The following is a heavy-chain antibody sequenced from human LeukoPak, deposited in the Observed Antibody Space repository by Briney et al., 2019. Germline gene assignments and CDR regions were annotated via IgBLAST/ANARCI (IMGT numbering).Heavy chain of an antibody. J-gene: IGHJ4*02. V-gene: IGHV3-21*01. CDR2: ISSSSSYI. CDR1: GFTFSSYE. Sequence: GGSLRLSCAASGFTFSSYEMNWVRQAPGKGLEWVSSISSSSSYIYYADSVKGRFTISRDNAKNSLYLQMNSLRAEDTAVYYCSRSDFGSGPRTLWGQGTLVTVSS. D-gene: IGHD3-10*01. CDR3: SRSDFGSGPRTL.